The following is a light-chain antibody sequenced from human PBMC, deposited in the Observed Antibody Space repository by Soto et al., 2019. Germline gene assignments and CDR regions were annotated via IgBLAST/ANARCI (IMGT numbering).Light chain of an antibody. CDR3: QQYGGSPLFT. J-gene: IGKJ3*01. CDR2: GAS. CDR1: QGVTPAY. Sequence: EIVLTQSPGILSLSPGERVTLSCRASQGVTPAYLAWYQHKPGQPPRLLIYGASNRAAGIPDRFRGSGSGTDFTLTISRLEPEDFAVYSCQQYGGSPLFTFGPGTRVDFK. V-gene: IGKV3-20*01.